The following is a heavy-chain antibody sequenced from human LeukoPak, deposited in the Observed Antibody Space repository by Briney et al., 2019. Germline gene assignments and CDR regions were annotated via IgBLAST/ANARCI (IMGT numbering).Heavy chain of an antibody. CDR2: IIPIFGTA. Sequence: GSSVKVSCKASGGTFSSYATSWVRQAPGQGLEWMGGIIPIFGTANYAQKFQGRVTITADESTSTAYMELSSLRSEDTAVYYCARAIVVVPAAIDYYYYYYMDVWGKGTTVTVSS. D-gene: IGHD2-2*01. CDR1: GGTFSSYA. V-gene: IGHV1-69*01. CDR3: ARAIVVVPAAIDYYYYYYMDV. J-gene: IGHJ6*03.